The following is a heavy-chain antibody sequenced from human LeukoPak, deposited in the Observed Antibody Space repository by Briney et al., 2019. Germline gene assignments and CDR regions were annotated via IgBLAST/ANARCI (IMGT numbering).Heavy chain of an antibody. CDR3: AKDIVAAGLFFDY. V-gene: IGHV3-74*01. CDR2: INTDGSRT. J-gene: IGHJ4*02. D-gene: IGHD6-13*01. Sequence: GGSLRLSCAASGFTFSRYWMHWVRQAPGKGLVWVSRINTDGSRTTYADSVKGRFTISRDNAKNTVYLQMNSLRAEDTAVYYCAKDIVAAGLFFDYWGQGILVTVSS. CDR1: GFTFSRYW.